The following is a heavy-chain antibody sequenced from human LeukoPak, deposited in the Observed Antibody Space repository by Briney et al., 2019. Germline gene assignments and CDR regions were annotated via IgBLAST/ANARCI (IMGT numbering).Heavy chain of an antibody. CDR2: IYTSGST. CDR3: ARDNGATMVRGVPHSNWFDP. J-gene: IGHJ5*02. Sequence: PSETLSLTCTVSGGPISSGSYYWSWIRQPAGKGLEWIGRIYTSGSTNYNPSLKSRVTISVDTSKNQFSLKLSSVTAADTAVYYCARDNGATMVRGVPHSNWFDPWGQGTLVTVSS. V-gene: IGHV4-61*02. D-gene: IGHD3-10*01. CDR1: GGPISSGSYY.